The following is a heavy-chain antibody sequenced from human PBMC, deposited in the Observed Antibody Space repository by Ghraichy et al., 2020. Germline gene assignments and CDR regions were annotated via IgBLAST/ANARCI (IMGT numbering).Heavy chain of an antibody. CDR1: SLTTNGVG. CDR3: AHRRIATNPGYFDF. Sequence: SLTTNGVGVGWIRQPPGKALEWLALFYYNDDKRYSPSLGRRLTITRDTSRTQVVLTMTDVDPEDTATYYCAHRRIATNPGYFDFWGQGILVTVSS. J-gene: IGHJ4*02. D-gene: IGHD2-8*01. CDR2: FYYNDDK. V-gene: IGHV2-5*01.